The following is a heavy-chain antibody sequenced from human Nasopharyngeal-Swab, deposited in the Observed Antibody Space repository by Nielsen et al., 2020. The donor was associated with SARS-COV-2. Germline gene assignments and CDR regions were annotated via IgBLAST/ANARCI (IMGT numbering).Heavy chain of an antibody. Sequence: ETLSLTCAASGFTFADYAMHWVRQAPGKGLEWVSLISGVGGSTYYADSVKGRFTISRDNSKNSLYLQMNSLRTEDTALYYCALMAELSIVGAYYGMDVWGQGTTVTVSS. D-gene: IGHD1-26*01. CDR2: ISGVGGST. V-gene: IGHV3-43*02. CDR3: ALMAELSIVGAYYGMDV. CDR1: GFTFADYA. J-gene: IGHJ6*02.